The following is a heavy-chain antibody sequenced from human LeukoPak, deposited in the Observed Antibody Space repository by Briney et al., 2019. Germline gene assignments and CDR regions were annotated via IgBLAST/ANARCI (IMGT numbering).Heavy chain of an antibody. Sequence: SVKVSCKASGGTFSSYTISWVRQAPGQGLEWMGGIIPIFGTANYAQKFQGRVTITTDESTSTAYMELSSLRPEDTAVYYCARGSITIFGVLDPWGQGTLVTVSS. CDR3: ARGSITIFGVLDP. CDR1: GGTFSSYT. V-gene: IGHV1-69*05. J-gene: IGHJ5*02. D-gene: IGHD3-3*01. CDR2: IIPIFGTA.